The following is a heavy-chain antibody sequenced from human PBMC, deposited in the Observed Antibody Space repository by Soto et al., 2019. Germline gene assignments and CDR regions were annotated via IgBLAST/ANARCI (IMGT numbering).Heavy chain of an antibody. J-gene: IGHJ6*02. D-gene: IGHD1-26*01. Sequence: SETLSLTCTVSGGSISSGPYSWGWIRQPPGEGLEWIATFHYSENTYFNRSLESRVTISVDTSKNQFSLRVTSLTVADTAVYYCVRQGYGALHGLVDVWTQGTTVTVSS. CDR2: FHYSENT. V-gene: IGHV4-39*01. CDR3: VRQGYGALHGLVDV. CDR1: GGSISSGPYS.